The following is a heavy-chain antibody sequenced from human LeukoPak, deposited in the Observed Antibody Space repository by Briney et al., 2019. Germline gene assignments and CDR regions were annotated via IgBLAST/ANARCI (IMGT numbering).Heavy chain of an antibody. D-gene: IGHD2-15*01. J-gene: IGHJ6*02. CDR2: IIPIFGTA. CDR1: GGTFSSYA. Sequence: SVNVSCKASGGTFSSYAISWVRQAPGQGLEWMGGIIPIFGTANYAQKFQGRVTITADESTSTAYMELSSLRSEDTAVYYCARAGYCSGGSCPNFRYGMDVWGQGTTVTVSS. V-gene: IGHV1-69*13. CDR3: ARAGYCSGGSCPNFRYGMDV.